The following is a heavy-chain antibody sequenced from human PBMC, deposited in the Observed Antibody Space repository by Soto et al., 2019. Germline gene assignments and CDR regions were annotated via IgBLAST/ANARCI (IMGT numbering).Heavy chain of an antibody. CDR2: IWYDGSNK. V-gene: IGHV3-33*01. D-gene: IGHD3-16*01. Sequence: QVQLVESGGGVVQPGRSLRLSCAASGSTFSSYGMHWVRQAPGKGLEWVAVIWYDGSNKYYADSVKGRFTISRDNSKNTLYLQMNSLRAEDTAVYYCAREDSTYVNFDYWGQGTLVTVSS. CDR1: GSTFSSYG. J-gene: IGHJ4*02. CDR3: AREDSTYVNFDY.